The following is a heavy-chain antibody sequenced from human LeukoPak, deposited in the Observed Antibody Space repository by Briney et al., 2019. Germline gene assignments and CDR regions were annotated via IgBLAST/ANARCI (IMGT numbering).Heavy chain of an antibody. J-gene: IGHJ4*02. Sequence: PSQTLSLTCTVSGGSISSGGYYWSWIRQHPGKGLEWIGYIYYSGSTYYNPSLKSRVTISVDTSKNQFSLKLSSVTAADTAVYYCARHSSSSYYFDYWGQGTLDTVSS. V-gene: IGHV4-31*03. CDR1: GGSISSGGYY. CDR3: ARHSSSSYYFDY. CDR2: IYYSGST. D-gene: IGHD6-6*01.